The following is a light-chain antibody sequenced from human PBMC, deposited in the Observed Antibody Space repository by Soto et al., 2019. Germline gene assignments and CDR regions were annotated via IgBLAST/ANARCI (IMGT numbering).Light chain of an antibody. CDR2: EVT. Sequence: LTQPPSVSGSPGQSVTISCTGTSSDVGSYNHVSWYQQSPGTALKLILYEVTDRPSGVPDRFSGSKSGNTASLTITGLQAEDEADYYCSSYTTSRTYVFGTGTKVTVL. V-gene: IGLV2-18*02. J-gene: IGLJ1*01. CDR3: SSYTTSRTYV. CDR1: SSDVGSYNH.